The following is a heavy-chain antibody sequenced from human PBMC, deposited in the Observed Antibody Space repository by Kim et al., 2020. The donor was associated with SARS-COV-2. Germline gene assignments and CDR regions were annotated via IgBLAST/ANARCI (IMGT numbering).Heavy chain of an antibody. CDR3: LGGFYFDY. D-gene: IGHD3-16*01. CDR2: GKENT. Sequence: GKENTIYSQKFQGRVTFTTHTSASTAYMELSFLRSEDSAVYYCLGGFYFDYWGQGTLVTVSS. V-gene: IGHV1-3*01. J-gene: IGHJ4*02.